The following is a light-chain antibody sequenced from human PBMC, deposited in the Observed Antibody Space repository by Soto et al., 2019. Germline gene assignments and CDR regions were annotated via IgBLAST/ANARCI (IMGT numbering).Light chain of an antibody. CDR2: SGN. Sequence: QPVLTQPPSASGTPGQWVTISCSGSSSDIGSNTVHWYQHLPGTAPKLLIYSGNQRPSGVPDRFSGSKSGTSASLAISGLQSEDEADYYCAAWDDSLNGPVFGGGTKVTVL. J-gene: IGLJ2*01. CDR1: SSDIGSNT. CDR3: AAWDDSLNGPV. V-gene: IGLV1-44*01.